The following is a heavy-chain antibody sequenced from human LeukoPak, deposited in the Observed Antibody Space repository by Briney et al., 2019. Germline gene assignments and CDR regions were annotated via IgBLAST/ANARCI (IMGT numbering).Heavy chain of an antibody. CDR2: MNTDGSNT. CDR1: GFTPRSYW. J-gene: IGHJ4*02. D-gene: IGHD1-26*01. CDR3: ARLSGNYQNYFDF. Sequence: GGSPRLSCAASGFTPRSYWVHCVPQAPGKGLVWFSRMNTDGSNTAYADSVKARFTVSRDYAKNTLYLQMSSLRVEDTAVYYCARLSGNYQNYFDFWSQGTLVTVSS. V-gene: IGHV3-74*01.